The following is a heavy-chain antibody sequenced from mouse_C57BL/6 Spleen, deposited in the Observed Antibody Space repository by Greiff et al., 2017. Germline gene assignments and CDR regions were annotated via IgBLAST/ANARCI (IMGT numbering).Heavy chain of an antibody. V-gene: IGHV3-6*01. CDR1: GYSITSGYY. CDR3: ARDHNAMDY. CDR2: ISYDGSN. Sequence: VQLKESGPGLVKPSQSLSLTCSVTGYSITSGYYWNWIRQFPGNKLEWMGYISYDGSNNYNPSLKNRISITRDTSKNQFFLKLNSVTTEDTATYYCARDHNAMDYWGQGTSVTVSS. J-gene: IGHJ4*01.